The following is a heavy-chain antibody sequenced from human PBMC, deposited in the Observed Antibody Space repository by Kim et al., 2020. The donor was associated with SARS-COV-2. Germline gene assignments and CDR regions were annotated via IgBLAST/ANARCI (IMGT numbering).Heavy chain of an antibody. D-gene: IGHD2-15*01. CDR1: GFTFSSYG. Sequence: GGSLRLSCAASGFTFSSYGMHWVRQAPGKGLEWVAVISYDGSSKYYADSVKGRFTISRDNSNNTLYLQMNSLRAEDTAVYYCAKCLLDSWGQGTLVTVSS. J-gene: IGHJ5*02. CDR3: AKCLLDS. V-gene: IGHV3-30*18. CDR2: ISYDGSSK.